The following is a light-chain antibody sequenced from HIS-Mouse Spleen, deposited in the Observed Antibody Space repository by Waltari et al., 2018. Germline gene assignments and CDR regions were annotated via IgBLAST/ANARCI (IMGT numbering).Light chain of an antibody. Sequence: EIVLTQSPGTLSLSPGERATLSCRASQSVSSSNLAWYQQKPGQAPRLLIYGASTRATGIPARFSGSGSGTEFTLTISSMQSEDFAVYYCQQYNNWWTFGQGTKVEIK. CDR2: GAS. CDR3: QQYNNWWT. J-gene: IGKJ1*01. V-gene: IGKV3-15*01. CDR1: QSVSSSN.